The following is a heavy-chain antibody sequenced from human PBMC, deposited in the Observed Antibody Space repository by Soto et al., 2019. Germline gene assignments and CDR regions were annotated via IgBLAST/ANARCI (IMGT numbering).Heavy chain of an antibody. CDR2: ISSDGSNK. D-gene: IGHD3-22*01. J-gene: IGHJ4*02. Sequence: QVQLVESGGGVVQPGRSLRLSCAASGFTFSSYGMHWVRQAPGKGLEWVAVISSDGSNKYYADSVKGRFTISRDNSKNTLYLQMNSLRAEDTAVYYCVGGYYFGAYWGQGALVTVSS. CDR3: VGGYYFGAY. V-gene: IGHV3-30*03. CDR1: GFTFSSYG.